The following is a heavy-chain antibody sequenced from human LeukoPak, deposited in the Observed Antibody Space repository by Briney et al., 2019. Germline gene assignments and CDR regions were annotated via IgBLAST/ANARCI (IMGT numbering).Heavy chain of an antibody. J-gene: IGHJ5*02. V-gene: IGHV3-66*01. CDR1: GGSFSGYY. CDR3: ASTRTGHAEGAFDP. Sequence: ETLSLTCAVYGGSFSGYYWSWVRQAPGKGLEWVSVIYSGGSTYYAASVKGRFTISRDNSKNTLYLQMNSLRAEDTAVYYCASTRTGHAEGAFDPWGQGTLVTVSS. CDR2: IYSGGST. D-gene: IGHD3/OR15-3a*01.